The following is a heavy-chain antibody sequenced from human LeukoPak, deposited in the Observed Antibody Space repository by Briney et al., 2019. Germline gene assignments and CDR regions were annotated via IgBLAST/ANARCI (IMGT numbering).Heavy chain of an antibody. CDR2: MNPNSGNT. V-gene: IGHV1-8*02. Sequence: ASVKVSCKASGYTFTSYDINWVRQATGQGLEWMGWMNPNSGNTGYAQKFQGRVTMTRNTSISTAYMELSSLTSEDTAVYYCARGADLAAAGTPAWFDPWGQGTLVIVSS. D-gene: IGHD6-13*01. CDR1: GYTFTSYD. J-gene: IGHJ5*02. CDR3: ARGADLAAAGTPAWFDP.